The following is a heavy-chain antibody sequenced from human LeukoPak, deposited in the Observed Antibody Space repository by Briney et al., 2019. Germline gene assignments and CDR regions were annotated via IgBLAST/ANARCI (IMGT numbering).Heavy chain of an antibody. CDR3: ASPDYGDYADPFHLGY. J-gene: IGHJ4*02. Sequence: PGGSLRLSCAASGFTFSSYAMHWVRQAPGKGLEWVSSISSSSSYIYYADSVKGRFTISRDNAKNSLYLQMNSLRAEDTAVYYCASPDYGDYADPFHLGYWGQGTLVTVSS. CDR2: ISSSSSYI. CDR1: GFTFSSYA. V-gene: IGHV3-21*01. D-gene: IGHD4-17*01.